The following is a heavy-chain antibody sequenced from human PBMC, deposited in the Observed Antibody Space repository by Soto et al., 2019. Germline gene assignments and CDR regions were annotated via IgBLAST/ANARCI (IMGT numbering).Heavy chain of an antibody. D-gene: IGHD3-10*01. V-gene: IGHV4-4*07. CDR3: ARVKIANAMVRGVGDALEI. J-gene: IGHJ4*02. Sequence: PSETLSLTCTVSGGSISSYYWSWIRQPAGKGLEWIGRIYTSGSTNYNPSLKSRVTMPVDTSKNQFSLKLSSVTAADTAVYYCARVKIANAMVRGVGDALEIWGQGNPGHRLL. CDR2: IYTSGST. CDR1: GGSISSYY.